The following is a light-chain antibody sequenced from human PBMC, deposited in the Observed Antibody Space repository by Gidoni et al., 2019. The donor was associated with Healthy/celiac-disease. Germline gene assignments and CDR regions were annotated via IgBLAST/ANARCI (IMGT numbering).Light chain of an antibody. Sequence: DIQMTQSPSTLSASVGDRVTITCRTSQTITSWLAWYQQKPGKAPKLLIYQTSTLEDGAPSRFSGSGSGTEFTLTISSLQPDDFATYYCQLYNSYSPFFXGXTKVEIK. CDR2: QTS. J-gene: IGKJ4*01. CDR3: QLYNSYSPF. CDR1: QTITSW. V-gene: IGKV1-5*03.